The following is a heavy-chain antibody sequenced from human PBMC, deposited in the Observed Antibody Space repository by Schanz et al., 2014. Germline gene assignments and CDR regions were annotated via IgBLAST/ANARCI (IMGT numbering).Heavy chain of an antibody. J-gene: IGHJ6*02. Sequence: VQLVESGGGVVQPGRSLRLSCAASGFTFSSYGMNWVRQAPGKGLEWVSSISSSSSYIYYADSVKGRFTISRDNAKNSLYLQMNSLRAEDTAVYYCAKARRKSNCSGGRCFHYSYYGMDVWGQGTTVTVSS. V-gene: IGHV3-21*04. CDR2: ISSSSSYI. CDR3: AKARRKSNCSGGRCFHYSYYGMDV. D-gene: IGHD2-15*01. CDR1: GFTFSSYG.